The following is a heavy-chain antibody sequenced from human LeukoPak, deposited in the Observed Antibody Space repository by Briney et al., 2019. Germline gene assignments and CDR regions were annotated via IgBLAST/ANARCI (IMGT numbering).Heavy chain of an antibody. Sequence: ASVKVSCKASGYTFTGYYMHWVRQAPGQGLEWMGWINPNSGGTNYAQKFQGRVTMTRDTSISTAYTELSRLRSDDTAVYYCARGSVEYSSGWNLRDGYFWGQGTLVTVSS. D-gene: IGHD6-19*01. CDR2: INPNSGGT. V-gene: IGHV1-2*02. CDR3: ARGSVEYSSGWNLRDGYF. CDR1: GYTFTGYY. J-gene: IGHJ4*02.